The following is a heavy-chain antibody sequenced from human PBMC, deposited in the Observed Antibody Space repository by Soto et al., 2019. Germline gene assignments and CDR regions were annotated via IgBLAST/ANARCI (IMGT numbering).Heavy chain of an antibody. J-gene: IGHJ6*02. D-gene: IGHD6-13*01. CDR1: GFTVSANY. CDR3: ARERSTPAGRYLSPYYGRDV. V-gene: IGHV3-53*01. Sequence: EVQLVESGGGLIQPGGSLRLSCAASGFTVSANYMSWVRQAPGKGLEWVSAIHRSGATSYADSVRGRDSISRDNSTTTVDLQMNGLSAEDTAVYFCARERSTPAGRYLSPYYGRDVWGQGTTVTVSS. CDR2: IHRSGAT.